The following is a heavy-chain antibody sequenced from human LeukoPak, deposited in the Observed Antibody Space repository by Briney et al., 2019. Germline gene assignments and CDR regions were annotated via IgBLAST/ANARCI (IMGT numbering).Heavy chain of an antibody. CDR3: AREKAARPGDYYYGMDV. CDR2: IYYSGGT. V-gene: IGHV4-30-2*05. J-gene: IGHJ6*02. D-gene: IGHD6-6*01. Sequence: SQTLSLTCAVSGGSISSGGYSWSWIRQPPGKGLEWIGYIYYSGGTYYNPSLKSRVTTSVDTSKNQFSLKLSSVTAADTAVYYCAREKAARPGDYYYGMDVWGQGTTVTVSS. CDR1: GGSISSGGYS.